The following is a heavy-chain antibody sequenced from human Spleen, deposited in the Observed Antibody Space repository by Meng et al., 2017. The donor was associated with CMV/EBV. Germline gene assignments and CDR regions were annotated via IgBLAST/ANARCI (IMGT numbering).Heavy chain of an antibody. J-gene: IGHJ4*02. Sequence: SGGSLSRSNGWIWIRQPPGKGLAWIGEIYHSGSTNYNPSLKSRVTISVDKSKNQFSLKLSSVTAADTAVYYCARGDSSSWESTAYWGQGTLVTVSS. D-gene: IGHD6-13*01. CDR1: GGSLSRSNG. CDR3: ARGDSSSWESTAY. V-gene: IGHV4-4*02. CDR2: IYHSGST.